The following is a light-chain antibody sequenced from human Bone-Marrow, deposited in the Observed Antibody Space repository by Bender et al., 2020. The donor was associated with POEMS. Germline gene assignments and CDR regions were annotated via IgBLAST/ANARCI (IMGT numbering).Light chain of an antibody. CDR2: EGS. CDR3: CSYAGSTTLV. Sequence: QSALTQPASVSGSPGQSITISCTGTRSDVGTYNVVSWYQQHPGKAPKLILYEGSKRPSGVSNRFSGSKSGNTASLTISGLQAEDEADYYCCSYAGSTTLVFGGGTKLTVL. V-gene: IGLV2-23*01. J-gene: IGLJ2*01. CDR1: RSDVGTYNV.